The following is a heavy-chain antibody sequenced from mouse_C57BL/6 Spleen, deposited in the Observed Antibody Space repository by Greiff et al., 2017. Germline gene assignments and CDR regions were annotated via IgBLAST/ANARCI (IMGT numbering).Heavy chain of an antibody. CDR1: GFTFSSYA. J-gene: IGHJ2*01. V-gene: IGHV5-9-1*02. D-gene: IGHD1-1*01. Sequence: EVKLMESGEGLVKPGGSLKLSCAASGFTFSSYAMSWVRQTPEKRLEWVAYISSGGDYIYYADTVKGRFTISRDNARNTLYLQMSSLKSEDTAMYYCTRDRGYGSGYAFDYWGQGTTLTVSS. CDR3: TRDRGYGSGYAFDY. CDR2: ISSGGDYI.